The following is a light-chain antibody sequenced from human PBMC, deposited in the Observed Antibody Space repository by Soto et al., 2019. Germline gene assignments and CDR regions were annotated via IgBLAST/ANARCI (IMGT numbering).Light chain of an antibody. J-gene: IGLJ2*01. CDR3: QVWDGSSAHVV. CDR1: NIGSQV. CDR2: ADG. Sequence: SYELTQPPSVSVAPGQTARITCGGNNIGSQVVHWYQQEPGLAPVLVVYADGDRPSGIPERFSGSKSGDTATLTVTGVEAGDEADYFCQVWDGSSAHVVFGGGTKVTVL. V-gene: IGLV3-21*02.